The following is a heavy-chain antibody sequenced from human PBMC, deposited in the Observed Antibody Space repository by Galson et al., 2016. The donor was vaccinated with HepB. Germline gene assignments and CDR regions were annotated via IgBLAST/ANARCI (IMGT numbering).Heavy chain of an antibody. Sequence: SVKVSCKASGYTFTAYYMHWVRQAPGQGLEWMGWINPNSGGTNYTQKFQGRVTMTRDTSISTAYMELSRLRSDDTAVYYCARVWIRGWLEPFDYWGQGTLVTVSS. V-gene: IGHV1-2*02. CDR3: ARVWIRGWLEPFDY. CDR2: INPNSGGT. CDR1: GYTFTAYY. D-gene: IGHD6-19*01. J-gene: IGHJ4*02.